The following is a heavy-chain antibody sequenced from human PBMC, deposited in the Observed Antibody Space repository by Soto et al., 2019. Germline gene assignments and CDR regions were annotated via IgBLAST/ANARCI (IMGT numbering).Heavy chain of an antibody. D-gene: IGHD3-16*01. CDR1: GFTFSAFW. CDR2: IKQDGSEK. J-gene: IGHJ5*02. V-gene: IGHV3-7*01. CDR3: ASPRGNSPWFDP. Sequence: GGSLRLSCAASGFTFSAFWMSWVRQAPGKGLEWVANIKQDGSEKYYVDSLKGRFTISRDNAKNSLYLQMDSLRVEDTAVYYCASPRGNSPWFDPWGQGXLVTVYS.